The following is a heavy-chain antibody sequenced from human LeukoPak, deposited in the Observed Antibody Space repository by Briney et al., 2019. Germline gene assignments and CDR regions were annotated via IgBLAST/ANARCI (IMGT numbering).Heavy chain of an antibody. J-gene: IGHJ6*02. V-gene: IGHV3-74*01. Sequence: PGGSLRLSCAASGFTFRNYWMHWVSQAPGKWLVWVSRISSDGRSTSYADSAKGRFTVSRDNAKNTLYLQMNSLGAEDTAVYYCARDSFDYQYYYGMDVWGQGTTVTVSS. CDR3: ARDSFDYQYYYGMDV. CDR1: GFTFRNYW. CDR2: ISSDGRST.